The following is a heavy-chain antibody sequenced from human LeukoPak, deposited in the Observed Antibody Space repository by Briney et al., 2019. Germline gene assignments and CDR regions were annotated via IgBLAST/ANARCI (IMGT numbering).Heavy chain of an antibody. CDR3: AKGPDSSGYGHYYGVVV. Sequence: PGGSLRLSCAASGFTFNSYAMSWVRQAPGRGLEWVTAISGSGASTYYADAVKGRFTISRDNSKNTLYLQMNSLRAEDTAVYYCAKGPDSSGYGHYYGVVVWGQGTTVTVSS. J-gene: IGHJ6*02. CDR1: GFTFNSYA. D-gene: IGHD3-22*01. CDR2: ISGSGAST. V-gene: IGHV3-23*01.